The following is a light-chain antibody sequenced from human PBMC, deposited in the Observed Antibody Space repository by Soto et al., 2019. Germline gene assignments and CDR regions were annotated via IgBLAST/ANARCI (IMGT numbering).Light chain of an antibody. J-gene: IGKJ4*01. V-gene: IGKV1-39*01. CDR2: AAS. CDR1: QSISTY. CDR3: QQYYSYPLT. Sequence: DIQMTQSPSSLSASIGDRVTITCRASQSISTYLNWYLRKPGKAPKIXIYAASTLQSGVPSRFSGSGAGTDFTRTISCLQSEDFATYYCQQYYSYPLTFGGGTKVDIK.